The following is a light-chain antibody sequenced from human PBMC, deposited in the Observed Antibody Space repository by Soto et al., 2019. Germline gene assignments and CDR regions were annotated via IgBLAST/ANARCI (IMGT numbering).Light chain of an antibody. Sequence: IRVTQSAATLSASLGDRVTTTCRASQSISSWLAWYQQKPGTAPKLLIYDASSLESGVPSRFSGSGSGTEFTLTISSLQPDDFATYYCQQYNSYSPSLTFGGGTKVDIK. CDR3: QQYNSYSPSLT. J-gene: IGKJ4*01. CDR2: DAS. V-gene: IGKV1-5*01. CDR1: QSISSW.